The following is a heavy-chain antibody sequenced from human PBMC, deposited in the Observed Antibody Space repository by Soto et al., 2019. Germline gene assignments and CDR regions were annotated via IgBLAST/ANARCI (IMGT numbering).Heavy chain of an antibody. CDR1: GFTFSSFA. CDR3: AKFTFALVDIVTDHPAYIEH. J-gene: IGHJ4*02. CDR2: ISGSGGST. V-gene: IGHV3-23*01. Sequence: PGGSLRLSXAASGFTFSSFAMSWVRQAPGKGLDWVSAISGSGGSTYSADSVKGRFTISRDNSRSMVFLQMNSLRAEDTAVYYCAKFTFALVDIVTDHPAYIEHWGQGTLVTVSS. D-gene: IGHD3-9*01.